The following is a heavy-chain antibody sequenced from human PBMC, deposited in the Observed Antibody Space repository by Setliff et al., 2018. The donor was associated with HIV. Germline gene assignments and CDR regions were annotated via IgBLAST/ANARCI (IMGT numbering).Heavy chain of an antibody. CDR2: ISPGDSDT. D-gene: IGHD4-17*01. J-gene: IGHJ4*02. CDR3: ARMVFGDEGGGFDS. CDR1: GYSFTSYW. Sequence: PGESLKISCKGSGYSFTSYWIGWVRQMPGKGLEWMGIISPGDSDTRYSPSFQGQVTISADKSLSTDYLESSSLKASDTAMYFCARMVFGDEGGGFDSWGQGTRVTVSS. V-gene: IGHV5-51*01.